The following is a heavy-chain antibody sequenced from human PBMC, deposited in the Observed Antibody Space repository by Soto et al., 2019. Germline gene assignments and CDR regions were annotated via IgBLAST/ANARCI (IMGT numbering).Heavy chain of an antibody. D-gene: IGHD2-15*01. CDR3: ARHLAAADV. CDR1: GYTLINYY. Sequence: QVQLVQCGAEVKMPGASVKVSCKASGYTLINYYIHWVRQAPGHGLEWMAIINPTGGSTNYAQKFQGRLTLTMDTSTSTVYMELSSLTSEDTAIYYCARHLAAADVWGQGTLVTVSS. CDR2: INPTGGST. V-gene: IGHV1-46*01. J-gene: IGHJ4*02.